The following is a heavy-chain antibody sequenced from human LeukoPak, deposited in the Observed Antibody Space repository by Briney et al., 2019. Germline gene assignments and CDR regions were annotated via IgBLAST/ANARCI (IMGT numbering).Heavy chain of an antibody. CDR2: IIPIFGTA. V-gene: IGHV1-69*13. CDR3: ARGGRGYSSSSWFDP. D-gene: IGHD6-6*01. Sequence: SVKVSCKASGGTFSSYAISWVRQAPGQGLEWMGGIIPIFGTANYAQKFQGRVTITADESTSTAYMELSSLRSEDTAVYYCARGGRGYSSSSWFDPWGQGTLVTVSS. J-gene: IGHJ5*02. CDR1: GGTFSSYA.